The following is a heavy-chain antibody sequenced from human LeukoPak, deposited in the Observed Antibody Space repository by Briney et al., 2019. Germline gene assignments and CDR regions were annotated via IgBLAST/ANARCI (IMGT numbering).Heavy chain of an antibody. CDR2: INHSGST. CDR1: GGSFSGYY. V-gene: IGHV4-34*01. D-gene: IGHD6-19*01. CDR3: ARVYSSGWYFGKYYYYYYMDV. J-gene: IGHJ6*03. Sequence: SETLSLTCAVYGGSFSGYYWSWIRQPPGKGLEWIGEINHSGSTNYNPSLKSRVTISVDTSKNQFSLKLSSVTAADTAVYYCARVYSSGWYFGKYYYYYYMDVWGKGTTVTISS.